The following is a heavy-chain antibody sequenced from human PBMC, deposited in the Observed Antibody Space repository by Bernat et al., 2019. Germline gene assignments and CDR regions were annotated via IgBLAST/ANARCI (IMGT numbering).Heavy chain of an antibody. CDR1: GFTFSRYS. CDR2: ISSSSSTI. V-gene: IGHV3-48*02. Sequence: EVQLVESGGGLVQPGGSLRLSCAASGFTFSRYSINWVRRAPGKRLEWVSYISSSSSTIDYADSVKGRFTISRDNAKNSLSLQMNSLRDEDTAVYYCARSNPGDIWGQGTMVTVSS. CDR3: ARSNPGDI. D-gene: IGHD4-11*01. J-gene: IGHJ3*02.